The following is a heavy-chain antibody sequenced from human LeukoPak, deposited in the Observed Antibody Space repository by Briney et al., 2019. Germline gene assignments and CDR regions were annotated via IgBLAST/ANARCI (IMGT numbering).Heavy chain of an antibody. CDR1: GGSITSGDYY. D-gene: IGHD3-22*01. Sequence: KTSETLSLTCTVSGGSITSGDYYWSWIRQPPGKGLEWIGYIYYSGSAYYNPSLKSRITISVDTSKNQFSPKLSSVTAADTAVYYCARDTSGYDDYWGQGTLVTVSS. V-gene: IGHV4-30-4*01. J-gene: IGHJ4*02. CDR3: ARDTSGYDDY. CDR2: IYYSGSA.